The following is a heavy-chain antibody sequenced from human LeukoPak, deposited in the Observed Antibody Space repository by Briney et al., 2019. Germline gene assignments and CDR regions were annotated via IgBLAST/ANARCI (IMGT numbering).Heavy chain of an antibody. CDR1: GGSFSGYY. CDR2: INHSGST. J-gene: IGHJ4*02. V-gene: IGHV4-34*01. D-gene: IGHD6-13*01. Sequence: SETLSLTRAVYGGSFSGYYWSWIRQPPGKGLEWIGEINHSGSTNYNPSLKSRVTISVDTSKNQFSLKLSSVTAADTAVYYCARGRQLVFGYYFDYWGQGTLVTVSS. CDR3: ARGRQLVFGYYFDY.